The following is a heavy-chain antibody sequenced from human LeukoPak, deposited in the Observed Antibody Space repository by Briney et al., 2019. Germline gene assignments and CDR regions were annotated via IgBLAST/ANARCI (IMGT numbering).Heavy chain of an antibody. Sequence: ASVKVSCKASGYTFTGYYMHWVRQAPGQGLEWMGWINPNSGGTNYAQKFQGRVTMTRDTSISTAYMELSRLRSDDTAVYYCARDWDIVVVPAATWFDPWGQGTLVTVSS. CDR3: ARDWDIVVVPAATWFDP. D-gene: IGHD2-2*01. J-gene: IGHJ5*02. V-gene: IGHV1-2*02. CDR2: INPNSGGT. CDR1: GYTFTGYY.